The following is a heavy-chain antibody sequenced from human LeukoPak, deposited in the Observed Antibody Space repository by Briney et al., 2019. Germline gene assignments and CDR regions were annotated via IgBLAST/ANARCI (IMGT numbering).Heavy chain of an antibody. Sequence: GGSLRHSCAASGFTFSSYAMSWVRQAPGKGLEWVSAISGSGGSTYYADSVKGRFTISRDNSKNTLYLQMNSLRAEDTAVYYCAKDLGIAVADHNFDYWGQGTLVTVSS. V-gene: IGHV3-23*01. CDR3: AKDLGIAVADHNFDY. J-gene: IGHJ4*02. CDR2: ISGSGGST. D-gene: IGHD6-19*01. CDR1: GFTFSSYA.